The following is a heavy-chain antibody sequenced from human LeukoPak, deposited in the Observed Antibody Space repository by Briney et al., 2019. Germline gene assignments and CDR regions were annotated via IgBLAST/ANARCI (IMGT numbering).Heavy chain of an antibody. Sequence: PGGSLRLSCEASGFTFSSYGMHWVRQAPGKGLEWVAVIWYDGSNKYYADSVKGRFTISRDNSKNTLYLQMNSLRAEDTAVYYCASIPYGDYVLREFDYWGQGTLVTVSS. J-gene: IGHJ4*02. CDR3: ASIPYGDYVLREFDY. V-gene: IGHV3-33*08. CDR1: GFTFSSYG. CDR2: IWYDGSNK. D-gene: IGHD4-17*01.